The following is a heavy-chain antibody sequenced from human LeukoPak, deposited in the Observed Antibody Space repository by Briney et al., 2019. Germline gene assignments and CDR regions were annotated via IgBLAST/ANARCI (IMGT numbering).Heavy chain of an antibody. CDR2: IYTGGST. J-gene: IGHJ4*02. V-gene: IGHV4-61*02. D-gene: IGHD1-26*01. Sequence: PSETLSLTCTVSGGSMTSSSYYWNWIRQPAGKGLEWIGRIYTGGSTYYNPSLKSRVTISLDTSKNQFSLELTSVTAADTAVYYCARDPGIVGATVFDYWGQGTLVTVSS. CDR3: ARDPGIVGATVFDY. CDR1: GGSMTSSSYY.